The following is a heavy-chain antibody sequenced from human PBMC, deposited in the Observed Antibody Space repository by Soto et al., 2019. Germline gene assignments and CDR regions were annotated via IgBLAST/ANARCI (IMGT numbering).Heavy chain of an antibody. CDR2: INDSGGA. V-gene: IGHV4-34*01. Sequence: PXETLSLSCIVYGGAFSGYSWSWIRQFAGKEMEWIGEINDSGGARYNPPLRSRVTISMDTSKRQFSLNLSSVTAEDAATYYCARLPDRRTNQMIAAATAVSWGPGTLVTVSS. CDR3: ARLPDRRTNQMIAAATAVS. D-gene: IGHD6-13*01. J-gene: IGHJ4*02. CDR1: GGAFSGYS.